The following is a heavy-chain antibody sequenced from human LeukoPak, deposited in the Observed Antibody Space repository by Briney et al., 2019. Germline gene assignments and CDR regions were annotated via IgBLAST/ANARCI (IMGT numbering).Heavy chain of an antibody. D-gene: IGHD4-11*01. CDR3: AKDTKAVISYYFDY. Sequence: GGSLRLSCAASGFTFDDYAMHWVRQAPGKGVEWVSGISWNSGSIGYADSVKGRFTISRDNAKNSLYLQMNSLRAEDMALYYCAKDTKAVISYYFDYWGQGTLVTVSS. CDR2: ISWNSGSI. V-gene: IGHV3-9*03. J-gene: IGHJ4*02. CDR1: GFTFDDYA.